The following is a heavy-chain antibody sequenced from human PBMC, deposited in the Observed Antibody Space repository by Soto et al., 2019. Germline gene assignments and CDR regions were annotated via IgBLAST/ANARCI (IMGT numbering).Heavy chain of an antibody. V-gene: IGHV1-69*01. Sequence: QVQLVQSGAEVKKPGSSVKVSCRASGDSFRNYAVNWLRQAPGRGLEWMGGLIPVFGTSNYAEKFQGRVTITADESTSTAYMELSSLTSEDTAVYYCARAVRTGFYGIDVWGQGTTVSVSS. CDR3: ARAVRTGFYGIDV. CDR1: GDSFRNYA. J-gene: IGHJ6*02. CDR2: LIPVFGTS.